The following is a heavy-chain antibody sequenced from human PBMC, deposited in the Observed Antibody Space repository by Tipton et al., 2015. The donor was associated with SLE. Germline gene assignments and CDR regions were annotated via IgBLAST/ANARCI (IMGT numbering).Heavy chain of an antibody. CDR2: INHSGST. Sequence: TLSLTCAVYGGSFSGYYWGWIRQPPGKGLEWIGEINHSGSTNYNPSLKSRVTISVDTSKNQFSLKLSSVTAADTAVYYCARSGGVVVPAAPVAYFQHWGQGTLVTVSS. J-gene: IGHJ1*01. CDR1: GGSFSGYY. D-gene: IGHD2-2*01. CDR3: ARSGGVVVPAAPVAYFQH. V-gene: IGHV4-34*01.